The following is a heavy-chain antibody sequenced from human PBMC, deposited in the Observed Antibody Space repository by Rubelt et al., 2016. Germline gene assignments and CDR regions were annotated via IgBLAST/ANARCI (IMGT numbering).Heavy chain of an antibody. Sequence: QVHLVQSGAEVKKPGASVKVSCKASRYTFSDYYIQWVRQAPGQGLEWMGWINPNSGDTNYARKFQGRVTMSRDTSISTAYMELSRLRADDTAVYYCARSIQLFEDYGLDVWGQGTTVTVSS. CDR3: ARSIQLFEDYGLDV. D-gene: IGHD5-18*01. CDR2: INPNSGDT. J-gene: IGHJ6*02. V-gene: IGHV1-2*02. CDR1: RYTFSDYY.